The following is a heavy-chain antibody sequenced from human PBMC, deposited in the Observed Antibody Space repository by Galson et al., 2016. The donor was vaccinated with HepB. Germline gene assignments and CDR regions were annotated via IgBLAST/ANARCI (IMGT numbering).Heavy chain of an antibody. D-gene: IGHD6-19*01. CDR1: GYIFTRFG. J-gene: IGHJ6*02. Sequence: SVKVSCKASGYIFTRFGISWVRQAPGQGLEWMGWISPYNGETNYAPKFQGRVTLTTDTSTTTAHMEMRSLRSDDTATYYCTRGSGSRTYAYYYYGLDVWGQGTTVTVSS. CDR2: ISPYNGET. CDR3: TRGSGSRTYAYYYYGLDV. V-gene: IGHV1-18*04.